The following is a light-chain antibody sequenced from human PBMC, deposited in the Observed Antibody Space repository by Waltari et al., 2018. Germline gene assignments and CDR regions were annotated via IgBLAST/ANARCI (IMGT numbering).Light chain of an antibody. J-gene: IGLJ2*01. CDR3: SSYAGTNNFVV. CDR1: SNDAGAFDY. CDR2: EVT. V-gene: IGLV2-8*01. Sequence: QSALTQPPSASGSPGHSVTISCTGTSNDAGAFDYVSWYQQHPGKPPTVVISEVTKRPSGVPDRFSGSRSGNTAFLTVSGLQPEDEANYYCSSYAGTNNFVVFGGGTKLTVL.